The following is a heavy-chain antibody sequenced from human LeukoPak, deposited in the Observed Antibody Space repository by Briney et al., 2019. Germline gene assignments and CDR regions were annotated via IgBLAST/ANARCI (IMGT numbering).Heavy chain of an antibody. CDR1: GGSIISSNW. V-gene: IGHV4-4*02. CDR2: THHSGST. CDR3: ARAPYGAPFDI. Sequence: KPSETLSLTCAVSGGSIISSNWWSWVRQPPGKGLEWIGETHHSGSTNYNPSLKSRVTISVDKSKNQFSLKLSFVAAADTAVYYCARAPYGAPFDIWGQGTMVTVSS. D-gene: IGHD4-17*01. J-gene: IGHJ3*02.